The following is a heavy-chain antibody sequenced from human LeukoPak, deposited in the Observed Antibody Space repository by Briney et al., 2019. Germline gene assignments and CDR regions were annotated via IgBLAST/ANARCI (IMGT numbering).Heavy chain of an antibody. D-gene: IGHD2-15*01. CDR1: GFTFSFSW. V-gene: IGHV3-7*05. J-gene: IGHJ4*02. CDR2: IKQDGTEK. CDR3: ARVSCAGGSCYSDY. Sequence: PGGSLRLSCAASGFTFSFSWMNWVRQPPGKGLEWVSYIKQDGTEKYYVHSVKGRFTISRDNAKNSLYLQMNSLRAEDTADYYCARVSCAGGSCYSDYWGQGTLLTVFS.